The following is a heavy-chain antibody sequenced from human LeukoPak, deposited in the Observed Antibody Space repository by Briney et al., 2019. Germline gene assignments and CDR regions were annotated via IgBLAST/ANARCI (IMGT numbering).Heavy chain of an antibody. CDR1: GYTFTGYY. V-gene: IGHV1-69*04. CDR3: ARAVGGTVVAPEYYFDY. D-gene: IGHD3-22*01. CDR2: IIPILGIA. Sequence: SVKVSCKASGYTFTGYYMHWVRQAPGQGLEWMGRIIPILGIANYAQKFQGRVTITADKSTSTAYMELSSLRSEDTAVYYCARAVGGTVVAPEYYFDYWGQGTLVTVSS. J-gene: IGHJ4*02.